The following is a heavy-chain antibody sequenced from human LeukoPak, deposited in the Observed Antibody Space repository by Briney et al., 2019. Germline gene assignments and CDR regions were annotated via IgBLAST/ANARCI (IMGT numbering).Heavy chain of an antibody. CDR3: ARKYYCDSSGYHYDDAFDI. CDR1: GYTFTAYC. Sequence: GASVKVSCKASGYTFTAYCMHWVRQAPGQGLEWMGRINPNSGGTNYALNFQGRVTMTRDTSISTAYMELSRLRSDDTAVYYCARKYYCDSSGYHYDDAFDIWGQGTMVTVSS. V-gene: IGHV1-2*06. D-gene: IGHD3-22*01. J-gene: IGHJ3*02. CDR2: INPNSGGT.